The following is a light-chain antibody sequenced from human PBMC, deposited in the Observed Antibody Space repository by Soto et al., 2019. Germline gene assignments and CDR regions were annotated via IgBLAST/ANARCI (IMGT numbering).Light chain of an antibody. Sequence: DTQMTQSPSTLSASVGDRVTITCRASQSIGSWLAWYKQKPGKAPKLLIYKTSILENGVPSRFSGSGSGTESTLSIRSLEPDDFATYYCHQYNSHWTFGQGTKVDIK. CDR3: HQYNSHWT. CDR2: KTS. CDR1: QSIGSW. V-gene: IGKV1-5*03. J-gene: IGKJ1*01.